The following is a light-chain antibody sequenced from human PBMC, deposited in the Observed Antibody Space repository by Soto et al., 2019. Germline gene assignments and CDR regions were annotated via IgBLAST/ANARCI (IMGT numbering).Light chain of an antibody. Sequence: EIVMTQSPATLSVSPGERATLSCRASQSVSSNLAWYQQKPGQAPRLLIYGASTRATGIPARFSGSGSGAGFTLTISSLQSEDFAVYYCQQSNNWPYTFGQGTKLEIK. J-gene: IGKJ2*01. CDR2: GAS. CDR3: QQSNNWPYT. CDR1: QSVSSN. V-gene: IGKV3-15*01.